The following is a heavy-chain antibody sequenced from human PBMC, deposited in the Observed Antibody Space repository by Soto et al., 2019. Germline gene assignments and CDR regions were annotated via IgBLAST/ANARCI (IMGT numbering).Heavy chain of an antibody. D-gene: IGHD1-26*01. CDR2: IIPIFGTA. CDR1: GGTFSSYS. Sequence: QVQRVQSGAEVKKPGSSVKVSCKASGGTFSSYSINWVRQAPGQGLEWMGEIIPIFGTANYAQKFQDRVTITADESTSTAYMELSSLISEDTAVYYCARDGGRHSGGIDYWGQGTLVTVSS. CDR3: ARDGGRHSGGIDY. J-gene: IGHJ4*02. V-gene: IGHV1-69*01.